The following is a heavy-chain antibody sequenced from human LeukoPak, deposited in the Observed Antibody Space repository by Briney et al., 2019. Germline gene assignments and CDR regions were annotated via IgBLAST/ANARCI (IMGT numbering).Heavy chain of an antibody. CDR1: GFTFSSYD. J-gene: IGHJ4*02. CDR3: ARGYNWNDAFFDY. CDR2: IDTAGDT. D-gene: IGHD1-1*01. V-gene: IGHV3-13*01. Sequence: PGGSLRLSCAASGFTFSSYDMHWVRQATGKGLEWVSAIDTAGDTYYPGSVKGRFTISRENAKNSLYLQVNNLRAEDTAVYYCARGYNWNDAFFDYWGQGTLVTVSS.